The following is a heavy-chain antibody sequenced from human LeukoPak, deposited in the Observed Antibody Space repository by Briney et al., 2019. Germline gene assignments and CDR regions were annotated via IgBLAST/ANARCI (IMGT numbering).Heavy chain of an antibody. CDR3: ARHIASGYSYGYRY. CDR2: TYHSGST. D-gene: IGHD5-18*01. V-gene: IGHV4-38-2*02. J-gene: IGHJ4*02. Sequence: SETLSLTCTVSGYSISSGYYWGWIRQPPGKGLEWIGSTYHSGSTYYNPSLKSRVTISVDTSKNQFSLKLSSVTAADTAVYYCARHIASGYSYGYRYWGQGTLVTVSS. CDR1: GYSISSGYY.